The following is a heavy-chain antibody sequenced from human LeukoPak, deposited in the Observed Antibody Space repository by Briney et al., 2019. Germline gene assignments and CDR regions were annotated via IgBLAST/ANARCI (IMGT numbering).Heavy chain of an antibody. D-gene: IGHD1-26*01. CDR1: RYTFTGYY. CDR2: IKPDSGGT. V-gene: IGHV1-2*02. Sequence: ASVKVSCKASRYTFTGYYMHWVRQAPGQGLEWMGWIKPDSGGTNYAQKFQGRVTMTRDTSITTAYMELSRLTSDDAAVYYCAREGGTYRDFDHWGQGTLVTVSS. J-gene: IGHJ4*02. CDR3: AREGGTYRDFDH.